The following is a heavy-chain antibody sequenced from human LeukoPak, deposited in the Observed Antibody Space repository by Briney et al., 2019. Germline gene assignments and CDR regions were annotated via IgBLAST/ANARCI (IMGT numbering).Heavy chain of an antibody. Sequence: GGSLRLSCAASGFSFSDYYMSWIRQAPGKGLEWVADISESGDSKFQADSVKGRFPISRDNVKKSLYLQMSTLRAEDTAVYYCARRSYTNHFFDYWGQGALVTVSS. D-gene: IGHD1-1*01. CDR1: GFSFSDYY. J-gene: IGHJ4*02. V-gene: IGHV3-11*01. CDR2: ISESGDSK. CDR3: ARRSYTNHFFDY.